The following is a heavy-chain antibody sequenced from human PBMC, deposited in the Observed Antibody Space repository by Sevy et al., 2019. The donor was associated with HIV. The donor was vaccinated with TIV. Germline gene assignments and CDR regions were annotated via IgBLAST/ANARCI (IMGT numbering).Heavy chain of an antibody. Sequence: ASVKVSCKASGGTFSSYGISWVRQAPGQGLEWMGGIIPILGTVNYAQKFQGRVTITADESTKTAYMELSSLRSEDTAVYYCAGGVGNGWYYLDYWGQETLVTVSS. J-gene: IGHJ4*02. V-gene: IGHV1-69*13. CDR2: IIPILGTV. CDR3: AGGVGNGWYYLDY. D-gene: IGHD6-19*01. CDR1: GGTFSSYG.